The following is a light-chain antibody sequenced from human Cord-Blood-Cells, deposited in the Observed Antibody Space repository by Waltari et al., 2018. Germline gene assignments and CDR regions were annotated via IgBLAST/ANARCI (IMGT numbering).Light chain of an antibody. V-gene: IGLV2-14*01. CDR3: SSYVGSSTYV. CDR1: SSDVGGYNY. Sequence: QSALTQPASVSGSPGQSITISCTGTSSDVGGYNYVSWYQQHPGKAPKLMIYDVSKRPSGVSNRFSGSKSGNTASLTISGLQAEDEADYYCSSYVGSSTYVFGTGTKVTVL. CDR2: DVS. J-gene: IGLJ1*01.